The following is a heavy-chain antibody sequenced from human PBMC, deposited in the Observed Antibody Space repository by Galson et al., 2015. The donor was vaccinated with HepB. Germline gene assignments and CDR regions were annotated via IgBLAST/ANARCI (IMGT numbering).Heavy chain of an antibody. J-gene: IGHJ6*02. CDR3: ARGYSSSSHYYYGMDV. D-gene: IGHD6-6*01. Sequence: SVKVSCKASGGTFSSYAISWVRQAPGQGLEWMGGIIPIFGTANYAQKFQGRVTITADESTSTAYMELSSLRSEDTAVYYRARGYSSSSHYYYGMDVWGQGTTVTVSS. CDR1: GGTFSSYA. V-gene: IGHV1-69*13. CDR2: IIPIFGTA.